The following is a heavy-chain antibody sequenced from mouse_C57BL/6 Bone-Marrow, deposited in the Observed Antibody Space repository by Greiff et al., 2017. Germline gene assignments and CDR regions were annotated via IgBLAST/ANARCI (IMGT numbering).Heavy chain of an antibody. CDR1: GYTFTSYW. V-gene: IGHV1-55*01. CDR2: IYPGSGST. CDR3: AGSYYSNYWYFDV. D-gene: IGHD2-5*01. Sequence: VQLQQPGAELVKPGASVKMSCKASGYTFTSYWITWVKQRPGQGLEWIGDIYPGSGSTNYNEKFKSKATLTVDTSSSTAYMQLRSLTSEDSAVYYCAGSYYSNYWYFDVWGTGTTVTVSS. J-gene: IGHJ1*03.